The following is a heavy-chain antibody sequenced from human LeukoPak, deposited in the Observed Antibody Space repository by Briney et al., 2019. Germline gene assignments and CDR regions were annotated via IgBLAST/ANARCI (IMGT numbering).Heavy chain of an antibody. D-gene: IGHD4-17*01. J-gene: IGHJ3*02. V-gene: IGHV3-30-3*01. CDR3: ARERSTVTTRPDAFDI. CDR2: ISYDGSNK. Sequence: PGRSLRLSCAASGFTFSSYAMHWVRQAPGKGLEWVAVISYDGSNKYYADSVKGRFTISRDNSKNTLYLQMNSLRAEDTAVYYCARERSTVTTRPDAFDIWGQGTMVTVSS. CDR1: GFTFSSYA.